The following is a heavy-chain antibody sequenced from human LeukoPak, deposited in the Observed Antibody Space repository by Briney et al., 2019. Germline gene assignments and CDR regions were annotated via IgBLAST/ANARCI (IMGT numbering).Heavy chain of an antibody. CDR1: GGSFSGYY. Sequence: SETLSLTCAVYGGSFSGYYWSWIRQPPGKGLEWIGEINHSGSTNYNPSLKSRVTISVDTSKNQFSLKLSSVTAADTAVYYCARGRRIFGVVIPAAFGIWGQGTMVTVSS. CDR2: INHSGST. D-gene: IGHD3-3*01. J-gene: IGHJ3*02. CDR3: ARGRRIFGVVIPAAFGI. V-gene: IGHV4-34*01.